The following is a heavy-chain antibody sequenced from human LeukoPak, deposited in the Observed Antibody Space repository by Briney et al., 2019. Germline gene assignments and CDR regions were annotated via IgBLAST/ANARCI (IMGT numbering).Heavy chain of an antibody. D-gene: IGHD3-9*01. J-gene: IGHJ4*02. CDR1: GYTFTSYG. Sequence: GASVKVSCKASGYTFTSYGINWVRQAPGQGLEWMGWISAYNGNTNYAQKLQGRVTMTTDTSTSTAYMELRSLRSDDTAVYYCASYRGYDILTGYYDYWGQGTLVTVSS. CDR3: ASYRGYDILTGYYDY. V-gene: IGHV1-18*01. CDR2: ISAYNGNT.